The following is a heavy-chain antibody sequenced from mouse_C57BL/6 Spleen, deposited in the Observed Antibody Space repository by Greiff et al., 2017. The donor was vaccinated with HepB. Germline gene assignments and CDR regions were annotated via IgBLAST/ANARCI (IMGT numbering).Heavy chain of an antibody. Sequence: EVKLEESGGGLVKPGGSLKLSCAASGFTFSSYTMSWVRQTPEKRLEWVATISGGGGNTYYPDSVKGRFTISRDNAKNTLYLQMSSLRSEDTALYYCASRTTVVAHWYFDVWGTGTTVTVSS. CDR1: GFTFSSYT. CDR3: ASRTTVVAHWYFDV. J-gene: IGHJ1*03. V-gene: IGHV5-9*01. D-gene: IGHD1-1*01. CDR2: ISGGGGNT.